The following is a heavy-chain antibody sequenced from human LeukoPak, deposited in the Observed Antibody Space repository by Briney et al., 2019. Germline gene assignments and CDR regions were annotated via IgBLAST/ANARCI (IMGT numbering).Heavy chain of an antibody. J-gene: IGHJ4*02. Sequence: GRSLRLSCAASGFTVSSNYMNWVRQAPGKGLEWVSVIYSGGSTYYADSVRGRFTISRDNSKNMLYLQMNSLRAEDTAVYYSARGEDYGDYFDYWGQGTLVTVSS. CDR1: GFTVSSNY. V-gene: IGHV3-53*01. CDR3: ARGEDYGDYFDY. D-gene: IGHD4-17*01. CDR2: IYSGGST.